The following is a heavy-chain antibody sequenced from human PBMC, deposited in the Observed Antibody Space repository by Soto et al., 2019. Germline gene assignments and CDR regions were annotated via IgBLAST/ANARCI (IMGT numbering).Heavy chain of an antibody. CDR1: GFSLSADGVG. CDR2: IYWDDDK. Sequence: QITLKESGPTLVKPTQTLTLTCTVSGFSLSADGVGVGWIRQPPGKALEWLALIYWDDDKRYRPSLKSRLTITKDTSKTQVVLTMTNMDPVDTATYYCAHAYGGTSWPNDAFDVWGQGTVVTVSS. J-gene: IGHJ3*01. CDR3: AHAYGGTSWPNDAFDV. V-gene: IGHV2-5*02. D-gene: IGHD2-2*01.